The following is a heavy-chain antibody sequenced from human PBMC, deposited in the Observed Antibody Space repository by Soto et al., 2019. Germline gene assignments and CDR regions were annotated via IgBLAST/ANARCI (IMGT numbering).Heavy chain of an antibody. CDR3: ARGGGKYCTNGVCYEFDY. J-gene: IGHJ4*02. CDR2: IYYSGST. CDR1: GGSISSGDYY. Sequence: PSETLSLTCTVSGGSISSGDYYWSWIRQPPGKGLEWIGYIYYSGSTYYNPSLKSRVTISVDTSKNQFSLKLSSVTAADTAVYYCARGGGKYCTNGVCYEFDYWGQGALVTVSS. D-gene: IGHD2-8*01. V-gene: IGHV4-30-4*01.